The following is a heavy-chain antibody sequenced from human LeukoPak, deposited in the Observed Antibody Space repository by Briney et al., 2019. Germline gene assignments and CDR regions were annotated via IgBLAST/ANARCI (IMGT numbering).Heavy chain of an antibody. V-gene: IGHV4-39*07. D-gene: IGHD1-26*01. CDR2: MYYSGST. Sequence: SETLSLTCTVSGGSISSSSYHWGWIRQPPGKGLEWIGSMYYSGSTYYNPSLKSRVTISVDTSKNQFSLKLSSVTAADTAVYYCARHSPVGIFYFDYWGQGTLVTVSS. CDR1: GGSISSSSYH. J-gene: IGHJ4*02. CDR3: ARHSPVGIFYFDY.